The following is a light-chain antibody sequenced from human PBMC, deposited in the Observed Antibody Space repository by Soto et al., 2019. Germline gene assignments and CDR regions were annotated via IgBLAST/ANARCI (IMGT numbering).Light chain of an antibody. CDR3: QQYSNWPFT. V-gene: IGKV3-15*01. J-gene: IGKJ3*01. Sequence: EIVMTQSPATLSVSPGERATLYCRASPSVNSNLAWYQQKPGQAPRLLIYHASARAIGIPARFSGSGSGTEFTLTISSLQSEDFAVYYCQQYSNWPFTFGPGTKVDIK. CDR2: HAS. CDR1: PSVNSN.